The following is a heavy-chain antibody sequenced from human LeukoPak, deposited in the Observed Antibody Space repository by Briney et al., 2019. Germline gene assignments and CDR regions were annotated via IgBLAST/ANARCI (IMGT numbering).Heavy chain of an antibody. CDR1: GGSMSSYY. Sequence: PSETLSLTCTVSGGSMSSYYWSWIRQPPGKGLEWIGYIYYSGSTNYNPSLKSRVTISVDTSKNQFSLKLSSVTAADTAVYYCAREDYYGSGMLVGIRESDYYYFGMDVWGQGTTVIVS. CDR3: AREDYYGSGMLVGIRESDYYYFGMDV. D-gene: IGHD3-10*01. CDR2: IYYSGST. V-gene: IGHV4-59*01. J-gene: IGHJ6*02.